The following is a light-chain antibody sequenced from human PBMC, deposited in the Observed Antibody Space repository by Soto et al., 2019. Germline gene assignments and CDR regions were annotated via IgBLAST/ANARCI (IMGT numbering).Light chain of an antibody. V-gene: IGLV3-21*02. Sequence: SYELTQAPSVSVAPGQTARITCGGNNIESESVHWYQQKPGQAPVLVVYDNSDRPSGIPERFSGSNSENTATLTISRVEAGDEADYYCQVWESSSDLWVFSGGTKLTVL. J-gene: IGLJ3*02. CDR3: QVWESSSDLWV. CDR2: DNS. CDR1: NIESES.